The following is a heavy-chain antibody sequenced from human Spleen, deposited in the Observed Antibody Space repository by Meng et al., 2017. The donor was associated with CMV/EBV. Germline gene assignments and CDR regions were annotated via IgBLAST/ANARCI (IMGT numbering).Heavy chain of an antibody. D-gene: IGHD3-10*01. V-gene: IGHV1-46*04. J-gene: IGHJ6*02. CDR1: GYSFTNNY. CDR3: ARVDGMVRGVIYYYYGMDV. Sequence: ASVKVSCKTSGYSFTNNYIHWVRQAPGQGLEWMGMINPSTTTTTYAQRLQGRVAMTRDTSTSTVYMDLSSLRSDDTAVYYCARVDGMVRGVIYYYYGMDVWGQGTTVTVSS. CDR2: INPSTTTT.